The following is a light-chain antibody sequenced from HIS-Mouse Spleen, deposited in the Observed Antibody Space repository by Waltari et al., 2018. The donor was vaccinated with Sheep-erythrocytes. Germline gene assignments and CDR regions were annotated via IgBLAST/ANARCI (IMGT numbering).Light chain of an antibody. J-gene: IGLJ3*02. CDR1: SSSVGSYNL. CDR3: CSYAGSSTWV. CDR2: EGS. V-gene: IGLV2-23*01. Sequence: LTQPASVSGSPGQSITISCTVPSSSVGSYNLVSWYQQHPGKAPKLMIYEGSKRPSGVSNRFSGSKSGNTASLTISGLQAEDEADYYCCSYAGSSTWVFGGGTKLTVL.